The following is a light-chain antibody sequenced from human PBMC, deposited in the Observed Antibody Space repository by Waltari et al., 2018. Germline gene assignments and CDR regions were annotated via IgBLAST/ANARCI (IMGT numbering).Light chain of an antibody. CDR1: SLRDYY. CDR3: LSRDSTGSHPV. J-gene: IGLJ2*01. Sequence: SSELTQDPAVSVALGQTVRITCQGDSLRDYYVSWNQQKPGQAPVLVIYGENNRPSGIPDRFSGSSSGNTASLTSTGAQAEDEADYYCLSRDSTGSHPVFGGGTKLTVL. CDR2: GEN. V-gene: IGLV3-19*01.